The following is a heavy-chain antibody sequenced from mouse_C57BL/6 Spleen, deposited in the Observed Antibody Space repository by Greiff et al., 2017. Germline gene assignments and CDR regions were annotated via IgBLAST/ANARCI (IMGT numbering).Heavy chain of an antibody. V-gene: IGHV1-54*01. D-gene: IGHD2-4*01. CDR2: INPGSGGT. CDR1: GYAFTNYL. CDR3: SRGGDYLYAMDY. Sequence: VQLQQSGAELVRPGTSVKVSCKASGYAFTNYLIEWVKQRPGQGLEWIGVINPGSGGTNYNEKFKGKATLTADKSSSTAYMQLSSLTSEDSAVYFCSRGGDYLYAMDYWGQGTSVTVSS. J-gene: IGHJ4*01.